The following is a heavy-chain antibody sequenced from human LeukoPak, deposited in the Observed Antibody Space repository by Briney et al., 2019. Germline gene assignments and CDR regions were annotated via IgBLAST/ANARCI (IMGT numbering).Heavy chain of an antibody. CDR1: GGSFSGYY. CDR2: IYHSGNT. V-gene: IGHV4-34*09. J-gene: IGHJ4*02. CDR3: ARDVLRYYFDS. Sequence: SETLSLTCADYGGSFSGYYWSWIRQRPGQGLEWIGCIYHSGNTYYNPSLKSRLTMSVDTSKNQFSLKLSSVTAADTAVYYCARDVLRYYFDSWGQGTLVTVSS. D-gene: IGHD2-8*02.